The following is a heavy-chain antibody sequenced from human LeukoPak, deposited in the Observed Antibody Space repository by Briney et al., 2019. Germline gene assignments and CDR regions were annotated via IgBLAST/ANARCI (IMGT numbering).Heavy chain of an antibody. CDR1: GDSINSLDL. D-gene: IGHD3-22*01. Sequence: SGTLSLTCTVSGDSINSLDLWSWVRQPPGKGLEWIGEMYLNGTTHSNPSVKSRVTTSIDKSKNQFFLNLSSVTAADTAVYYCAGLVGRYSSGLYYYYFDYWGQGTLVTVSS. V-gene: IGHV4-4*02. CDR3: AGLVGRYSSGLYYYYFDY. J-gene: IGHJ4*02. CDR2: MYLNGTT.